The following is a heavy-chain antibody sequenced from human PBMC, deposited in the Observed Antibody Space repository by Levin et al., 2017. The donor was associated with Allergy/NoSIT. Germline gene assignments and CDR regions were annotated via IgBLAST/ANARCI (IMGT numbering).Heavy chain of an antibody. V-gene: IGHV4-39*01. CDR3: VEFAPLRMFVVVEY. Sequence: SQTLSLTCTVSGGSISSSSYYWGWIRQPPGKGLEWIGSIYYSGSSYYNPSLKSRVTISADTSKNQFSLNLSSVTAADTAVYFCVEFAPLRMFVVVEYWGQGTLVTVSS. J-gene: IGHJ4*02. D-gene: IGHD2-15*01. CDR1: GGSISSSSYY. CDR2: IYYSGSS.